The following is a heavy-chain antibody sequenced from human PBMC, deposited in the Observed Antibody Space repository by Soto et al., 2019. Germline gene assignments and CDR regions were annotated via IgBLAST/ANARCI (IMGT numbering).Heavy chain of an antibody. V-gene: IGHV3-23*01. CDR1: GFTFSSYG. D-gene: IGHD1-7*01. CDR3: AKDRRAGGNYGFYSDF. Sequence: EVQLLESGGGLVQPGGSLRLSCAASGFTFSSYGMTWVRQAPGKGLEWVSFSSATGAGTYYADSVQGRFTISRDNSKNTLYLHMTSLRADDTAVYYCAKDRRAGGNYGFYSDFWGQGALVIVSS. CDR2: SSATGAGT. J-gene: IGHJ4*02.